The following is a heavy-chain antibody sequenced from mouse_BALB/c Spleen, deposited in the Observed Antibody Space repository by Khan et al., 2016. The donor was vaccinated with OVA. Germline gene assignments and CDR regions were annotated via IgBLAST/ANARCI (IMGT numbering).Heavy chain of an antibody. CDR1: GYSITSDYA. CDR3: ARSLYYGDSYSRDY. CDR2: ISSTGST. D-gene: IGHD2-13*01. J-gene: IGHJ4*01. Sequence: EVQLQESGPGLVKPSQSLSLTCTVTGYSITSDYAWNWIRQFPGNKLEWMGYISSTGSTSSNPSLKSRISITRDTSKHQFFLPLNSVTTEDTATYYCARSLYYGDSYSRDYWGQGTSVTVSS. V-gene: IGHV3-2*02.